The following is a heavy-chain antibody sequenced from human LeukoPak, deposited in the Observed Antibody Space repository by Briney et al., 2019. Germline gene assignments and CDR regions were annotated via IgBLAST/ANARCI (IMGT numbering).Heavy chain of an antibody. CDR1: GGSFSGYC. Sequence: SETLSLTCAVYGGSFSGYCWSWIRQPPGKGLEWIGEINHSGSTNYNPSLKSRVTISVDTSKNQFSLKLSSVTAADTAVYYCARRGGGNSADYYFDYWGQGTLVTVSS. CDR3: ARRGGGNSADYYFDY. CDR2: INHSGST. D-gene: IGHD3-10*01. J-gene: IGHJ4*02. V-gene: IGHV4-34*01.